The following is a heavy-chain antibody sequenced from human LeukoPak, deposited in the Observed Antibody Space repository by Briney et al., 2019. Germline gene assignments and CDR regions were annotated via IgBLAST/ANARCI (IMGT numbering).Heavy chain of an antibody. Sequence: SETLSLTCTVSGGSISYYYWNWIRQPAGKGLEWIGRIYTSGSTNYNPSLKSRVTMSVDTSKNQFSLKLSSVTAADTTVYYCARSPVGAKFWFDPWGQGTLVTVSS. CDR1: GGSISYYY. J-gene: IGHJ5*02. V-gene: IGHV4-4*07. CDR3: ARSPVGAKFWFDP. CDR2: IYTSGST. D-gene: IGHD1-26*01.